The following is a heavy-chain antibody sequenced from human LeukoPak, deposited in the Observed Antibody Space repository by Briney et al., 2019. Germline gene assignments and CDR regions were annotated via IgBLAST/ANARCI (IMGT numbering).Heavy chain of an antibody. J-gene: IGHJ6*02. V-gene: IGHV3-21*01. D-gene: IGHD3/OR15-3a*01. CDR1: GFTLSTYS. Sequence: GGSLRLSCAASGFTLSTYSMNWVRQAPGKGLEWVSSINSSSSYMYYADSVKGRFIISRDNAKNSLHLQMNSLRAEDTAVYYCARGGVGLVIIPGWEYDYYGLDVWGQGTTVTVSS. CDR3: ARGGVGLVIIPGWEYDYYGLDV. CDR2: INSSSSYM.